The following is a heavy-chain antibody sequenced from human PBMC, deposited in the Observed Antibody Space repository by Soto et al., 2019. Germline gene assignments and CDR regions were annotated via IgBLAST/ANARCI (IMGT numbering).Heavy chain of an antibody. CDR2: ISYCGTTT. J-gene: IGHJ4*02. CDR1: GFTFSSHA. V-gene: IGHV3-23*01. Sequence: EVQLLESGGGLVQPEGSLRLSCAASGFTFSSHAMSWVRQAPGKGLEWVSAISYCGTTTYYAESVKGRFTISRDNCKNTLYLHMNSLRVEDTAIYYCAKRFTLFGEVKLSPDFDYWGQGTLVTVSS. CDR3: AKRFTLFGEVKLSPDFDY. D-gene: IGHD3-3*01.